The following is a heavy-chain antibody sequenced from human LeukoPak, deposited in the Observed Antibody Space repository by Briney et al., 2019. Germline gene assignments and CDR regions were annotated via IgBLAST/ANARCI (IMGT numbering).Heavy chain of an antibody. CDR3: ARGFALDF. CDR1: GDTVSSNSAA. Sequence: SQTLSLTCDISGDTVSSNSAAWNWIRQSPSRGLEWLGRTYYRSKWYYDYAVSVKSRVTISPDTSKNQFSLQLNSVTADDTAVYYCARGFALDFWGQGTMVTVSS. V-gene: IGHV6-1*01. CDR2: TYYRSKWYY. J-gene: IGHJ3*01.